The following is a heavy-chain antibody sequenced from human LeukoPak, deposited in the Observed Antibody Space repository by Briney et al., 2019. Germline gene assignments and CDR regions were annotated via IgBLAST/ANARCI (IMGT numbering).Heavy chain of an antibody. CDR3: ARVELAPYYYYMDV. Sequence: GGSLRLSCAASGFTFSSYSMNWVRQAPGKGLEWVLSISSSSSYIYYADSVKGRFTISRDNAKNSLYLQMNSLRAEDTAVYYCARVELAPYYYYMDVWGKGTTVTVSS. CDR1: GFTFSSYS. J-gene: IGHJ6*03. CDR2: ISSSSSYI. D-gene: IGHD1-7*01. V-gene: IGHV3-21*01.